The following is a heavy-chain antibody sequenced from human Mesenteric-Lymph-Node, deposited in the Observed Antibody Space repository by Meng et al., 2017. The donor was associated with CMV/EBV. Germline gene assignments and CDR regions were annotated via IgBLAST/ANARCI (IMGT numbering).Heavy chain of an antibody. J-gene: IGHJ4*02. CDR2: IYYTATT. V-gene: IGHV4-31*01. CDR3: ARSNPVYSGSYVSH. Sequence: GAFVSGGGYYWSWIRKHRGKGLEWIGYIYYTATTSYNPSLQSQFSISVATSEKQFSLKLSSVTAADTAVYYCARSNPVYSGSYVSHWGQGTLVTVSS. D-gene: IGHD1-26*01. CDR1: GAFVSGGGYY.